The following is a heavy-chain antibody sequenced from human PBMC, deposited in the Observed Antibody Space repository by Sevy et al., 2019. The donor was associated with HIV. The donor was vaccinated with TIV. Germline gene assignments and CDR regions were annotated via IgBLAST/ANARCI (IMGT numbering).Heavy chain of an antibody. Sequence: GESLKISCKGSGYSFTSHWPGWVRHMPGKGLEWMRIIYPDDSDTKYSPSFQGQVTFSADKSISTAYLQWSSLKASDTAMYYCATSRSVYFDSSGYYIDWGQGTLVTVSS. CDR2: IYPDDSDT. V-gene: IGHV5-51*01. CDR3: ATSRSVYFDSSGYYID. CDR1: GYSFTSHW. J-gene: IGHJ4*02. D-gene: IGHD3-22*01.